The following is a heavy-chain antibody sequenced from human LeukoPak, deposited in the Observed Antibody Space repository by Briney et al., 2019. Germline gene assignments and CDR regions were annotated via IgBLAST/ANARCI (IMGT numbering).Heavy chain of an antibody. V-gene: IGHV4-59*01. CDR3: VRGIYGGGGY. D-gene: IGHD5-12*01. CDR1: GGSISPYY. Sequence: SETLSLTCTVSGGSISPYYWSWVRHPPGKGLEWIGYIYHSGTTNYNPSLTSRATISVDTSKSQFSLKLSSVTAADTAVYYCVRGIYGGGGYWGQGTLVTVSS. CDR2: IYHSGTT. J-gene: IGHJ4*02.